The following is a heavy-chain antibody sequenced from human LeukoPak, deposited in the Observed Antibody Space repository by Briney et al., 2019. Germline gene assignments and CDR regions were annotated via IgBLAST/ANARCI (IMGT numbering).Heavy chain of an antibody. CDR1: GYSVTSYW. Sequence: GESLKISCKGSGYSVTSYWIGWVRQRPGKGLEWMGIIYPGDSDTRYSPSFQGQVTISADKSISTAYLQWSSLKASDTAMYYCAMPVSRYYFDYWGQGTLVTVSS. CDR3: AMPVSRYYFDY. CDR2: IYPGDSDT. V-gene: IGHV5-51*01. D-gene: IGHD3-3*02. J-gene: IGHJ4*02.